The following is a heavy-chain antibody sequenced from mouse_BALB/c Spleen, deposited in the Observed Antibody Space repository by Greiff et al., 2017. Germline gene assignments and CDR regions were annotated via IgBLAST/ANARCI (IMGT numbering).Heavy chain of an antibody. CDR2: IVPENGNT. D-gene: IGHD1-1*02. CDR1: GYNIKDDY. CDR3: DRGGSYAY. Sequence: VQLKQSGAELVRPGALVTLSCKVSGYNIKDDYMYWVKQRPVQGLVWIGWIVPENGNTIYDPKFQGRACITADTSSNTAYLQLSSLTAEDTAVYYCDRGGSYAYWGQGTTLTVTS. J-gene: IGHJ2*01. V-gene: IGHV14-1*02.